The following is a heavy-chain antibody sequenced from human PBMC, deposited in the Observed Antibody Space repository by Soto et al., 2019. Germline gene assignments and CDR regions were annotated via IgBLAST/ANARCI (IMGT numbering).Heavy chain of an antibody. CDR1: GFTFSSYG. CDR3: AREDIVVVPAVTDSFGDYYYGMDV. CDR2: IWYDGSNK. Sequence: GGSLRLSCAASGFTFSSYGMHWVRQAPGKGLEWVAVIWYDGSNKYYADSVKGRFTISRDNSKNTLYLQMNSLRAEDTAVYYCAREDIVVVPAVTDSFGDYYYGMDVWGQGTTVTVSS. D-gene: IGHD2-2*01. J-gene: IGHJ6*02. V-gene: IGHV3-33*01.